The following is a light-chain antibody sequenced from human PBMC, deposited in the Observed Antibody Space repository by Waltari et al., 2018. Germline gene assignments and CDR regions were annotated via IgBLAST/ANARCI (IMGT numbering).Light chain of an antibody. CDR2: DVS. CDR1: SCVFAVFNN. J-gene: IGLJ3*02. V-gene: IGLV2-14*01. Sequence: QHALTPSACVAGPPGHSFTISCTGTSCVFAVFNNFSWYQQHPGKAPQLTIYDVSKRPSEVSNRFSGSKSGNTASLTVSGLQAEDEAYYYCSSYTSTWVFGGGTKLTVL. CDR3: SSYTSTWV.